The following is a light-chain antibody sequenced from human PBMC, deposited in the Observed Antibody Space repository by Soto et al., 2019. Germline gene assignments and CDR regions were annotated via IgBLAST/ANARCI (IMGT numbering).Light chain of an antibody. CDR1: SSDVGSYNL. CDR2: EGS. J-gene: IGLJ2*01. CDR3: CSYATNNAHV. V-gene: IGLV2-23*01. Sequence: QSALTQPASVSGSPGQSITISCTGTSSDVGSYNLVSWYQQHPGKAPKLMIYEGSKRPSGVSNRFSGSKSGNTASLTISGLQAEDEADYYCCSYATNNAHVFGGGTKLTVL.